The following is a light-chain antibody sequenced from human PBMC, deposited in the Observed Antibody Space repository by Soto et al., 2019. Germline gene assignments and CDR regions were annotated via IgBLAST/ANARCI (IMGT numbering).Light chain of an antibody. Sequence: DIQMTQSPSTLSASVGDRVTITCRASQSISSWLAWYQQKPGKAPKLLIYKASSLESGVPSRFSGSGSGTEFTLTIRSLKPDDFATYYCQLYNSYPWTFGQGTKVEIK. J-gene: IGKJ1*01. CDR2: KAS. CDR1: QSISSW. V-gene: IGKV1-5*03. CDR3: QLYNSYPWT.